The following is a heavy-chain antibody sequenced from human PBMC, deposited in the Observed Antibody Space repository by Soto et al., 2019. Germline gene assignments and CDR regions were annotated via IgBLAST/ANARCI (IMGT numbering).Heavy chain of an antibody. CDR3: AGGGVYTWHA. CDR1: GGSVSGDSW. V-gene: IGHV4-4*02. Sequence: QVQLQESGPGLVKPSGTLSLTCAVSGGSVSGDSWWSWVRQPPGKGLEWIGEIFRSGTTNYNPSLKSRITISIDKSKNQFSLKLTSVTAADTDVYYFAGGGVYTWHAWGQGTLVTVSS. CDR2: IFRSGTT. J-gene: IGHJ5*02. D-gene: IGHD2-8*01.